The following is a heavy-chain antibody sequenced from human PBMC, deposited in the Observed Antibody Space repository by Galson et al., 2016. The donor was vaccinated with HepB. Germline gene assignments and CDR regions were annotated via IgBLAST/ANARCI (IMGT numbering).Heavy chain of an antibody. CDR2: IGADGGT. Sequence: SLRLSCAASGFTFSSYDMHWVRQATGKGLEWVSAIGADGGTYYAGFVKGRFTISRENAKNSLYLQMNSLRAGDTAVYYCVRILYDRSARDYYGMDVWGQGITVTVSS. V-gene: IGHV3-13*01. D-gene: IGHD3-22*01. J-gene: IGHJ6*02. CDR1: GFTFSSYD. CDR3: VRILYDRSARDYYGMDV.